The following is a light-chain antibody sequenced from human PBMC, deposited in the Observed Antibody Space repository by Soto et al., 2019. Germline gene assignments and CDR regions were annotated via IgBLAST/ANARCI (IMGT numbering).Light chain of an antibody. Sequence: EIVMTQSPATLSVSPGERATLSCRASQSVNSNLAWYQQKPGQAPRLLVYGASTRATGIPARFSGSGAGTDFTLTITSLQSEDFAVYYCQQYGSSGTFGQGTKVDI. CDR1: QSVNSN. V-gene: IGKV3-15*01. CDR2: GAS. J-gene: IGKJ1*01. CDR3: QQYGSSGT.